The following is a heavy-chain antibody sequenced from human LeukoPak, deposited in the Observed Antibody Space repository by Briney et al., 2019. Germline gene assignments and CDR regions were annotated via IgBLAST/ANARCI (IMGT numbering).Heavy chain of an antibody. CDR2: IWYDGRIK. CDR3: VKGFNWYFDL. V-gene: IGHV3-33*06. CDR1: GFSFSDYG. J-gene: IGHJ2*01. Sequence: GGSLRLSCVASGFSFSDYGVHWVRQAPGKGLEWVAVIWYDGRIKYYADSVKGRFTISRDNSRNTVYLQMNSLRVEDTAVYYCVKGFNWYFDLWGRGTLVTVSS.